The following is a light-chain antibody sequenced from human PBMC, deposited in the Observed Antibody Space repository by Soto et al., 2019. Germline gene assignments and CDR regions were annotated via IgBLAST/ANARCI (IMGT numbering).Light chain of an antibody. CDR2: SAS. CDR3: QQYGSSPRT. Sequence: ELVLPQSPGTLSLSPGESSTLSCRASQSVTSPFLAWYQQKPGQPPRLLIYSASGRASGIPDRFSGSGSGTDFTLTISSLEPEDSAVYYCQQYGSSPRTVGQGNKVDNK. V-gene: IGKV3-20*01. J-gene: IGKJ1*01. CDR1: QSVTSPF.